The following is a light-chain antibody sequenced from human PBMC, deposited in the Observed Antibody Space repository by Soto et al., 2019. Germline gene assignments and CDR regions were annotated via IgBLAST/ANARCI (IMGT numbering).Light chain of an antibody. J-gene: IGKJ1*01. V-gene: IGKV1-5*01. CDR1: QSVSRW. CDR2: DAS. Sequence: DIQMTQSPSTLSASVGDRVTITCRASQSVSRWLAWYQQKPGKAPKFLMYDASTLETGVPARFSGSGAGTVFTLTINNMQPDDYATFYCQQEDSIWGTFGPGTKVEIK. CDR3: QQEDSIWGT.